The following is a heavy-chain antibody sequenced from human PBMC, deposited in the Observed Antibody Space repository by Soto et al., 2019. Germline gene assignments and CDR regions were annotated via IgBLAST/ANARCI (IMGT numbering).Heavy chain of an antibody. Sequence: VASVKVSCKASGYTFTSYYMHWVRQAPGQGLEWMGIINPSGGSTSYAQKFQGRVTMTRDTSTSTVYMELSSLRSEDTAVYYCARERIAAAGYYYYGMDVWGQGTTVTVSS. J-gene: IGHJ6*02. CDR3: ARERIAAAGYYYYGMDV. V-gene: IGHV1-46*01. CDR1: GYTFTSYY. CDR2: INPSGGST. D-gene: IGHD6-13*01.